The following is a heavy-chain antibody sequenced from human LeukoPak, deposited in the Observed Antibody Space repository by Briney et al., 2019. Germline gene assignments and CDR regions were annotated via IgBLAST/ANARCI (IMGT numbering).Heavy chain of an antibody. CDR3: ARDRRSGIFDY. Sequence: GASVKVSCKASGYTFTGYYMHWVRQAPGQGLEWMGWISAYNGNTNYAQKLQGRVTMTTDTSTSTAYMELRSLRSGDTVVYYCARDRRSGIFDYWGQGTLVTVSS. V-gene: IGHV1-18*04. J-gene: IGHJ4*02. D-gene: IGHD1-26*01. CDR2: ISAYNGNT. CDR1: GYTFTGYY.